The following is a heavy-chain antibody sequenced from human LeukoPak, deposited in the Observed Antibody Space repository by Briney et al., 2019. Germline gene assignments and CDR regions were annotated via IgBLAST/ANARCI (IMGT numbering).Heavy chain of an antibody. D-gene: IGHD6-13*01. CDR3: ARDMGGDSSSWYPFDY. CDR1: GGTFSSYA. V-gene: IGHV1-69*06. CDR2: IIPIFGTA. Sequence: SVKVSCKASGGTFSSYAISWVRQAPGQGLEWMGGIIPIFGTANYAQKFQGRVTITADKSTSTAYMELSSLRSEDTAVYYCARDMGGDSSSWYPFDYWGQGTLVTVSS. J-gene: IGHJ4*02.